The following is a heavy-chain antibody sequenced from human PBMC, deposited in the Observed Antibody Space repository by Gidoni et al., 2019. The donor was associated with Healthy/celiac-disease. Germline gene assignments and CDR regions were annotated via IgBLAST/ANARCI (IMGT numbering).Heavy chain of an antibody. J-gene: IGHJ4*02. CDR2: ISYDGSNK. Sequence: QVQLVESGGGVVQPGRSLRLSCAASGCTFSSYGMHWVRQAPGKGLEWVAVISYDGSNKYYADSVKGRFTISRDNSKNTLYLQMNSLRAEDTAVYYCAKDRGIAAAGPYDYWGQGTLVTVSS. CDR3: AKDRGIAAAGPYDY. V-gene: IGHV3-30*18. D-gene: IGHD6-13*01. CDR1: GCTFSSYG.